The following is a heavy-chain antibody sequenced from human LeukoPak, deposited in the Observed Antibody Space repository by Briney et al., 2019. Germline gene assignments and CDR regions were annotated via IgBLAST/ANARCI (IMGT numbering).Heavy chain of an antibody. J-gene: IGHJ4*02. CDR2: ISSSSSYI. Sequence: GGSLRLSCAASGFTFSSYSMNWVRQAPGKGLEWVSSISSSSSYIYYADSVKGRFTISRDNAKNSLYLQMNSLRAEDTAVYYCARDPQNYYDSSGQYYFDCWGQGTLVTVSS. D-gene: IGHD3-22*01. CDR1: GFTFSSYS. CDR3: ARDPQNYYDSSGQYYFDC. V-gene: IGHV3-21*01.